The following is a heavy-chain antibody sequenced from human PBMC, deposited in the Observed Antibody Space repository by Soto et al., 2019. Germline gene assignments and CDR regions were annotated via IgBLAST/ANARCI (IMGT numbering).Heavy chain of an antibody. V-gene: IGHV4-34*01. CDR2: INHSGST. CDR1: GGSFSGYS. J-gene: IGHJ6*02. D-gene: IGHD3-9*01. CDR3: ARGWGSYYDILTGQVHYYYGMDV. Sequence: PSETLSLTCAVYGGSFSGYSWSWIRQPPGKGLEWIGEINHSGSTNYNPSLKSRVTISVDTSKNQFSLKLSSVTAADTAVYYCARGWGSYYDILTGQVHYYYGMDVWGPGTTVTVSS.